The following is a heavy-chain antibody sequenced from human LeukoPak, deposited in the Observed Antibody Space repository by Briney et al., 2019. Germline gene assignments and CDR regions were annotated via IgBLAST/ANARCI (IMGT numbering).Heavy chain of an antibody. J-gene: IGHJ5*02. V-gene: IGHV4-34*01. D-gene: IGHD1-14*01. CDR1: GGSFNDYY. Sequence: SETLSLTCGVYGGSFNDYYWNWIRQPPGKGLEWIGEIHHTGSTNYNPSLKRRVTISVYSPKKQFSLKLSSVTAADTAVYYCARGKKPPVGSSTTRPRNIWFDPWGQGTLVTVSS. CDR3: ARGKKPPVGSSTTRPRNIWFDP. CDR2: IHHTGST.